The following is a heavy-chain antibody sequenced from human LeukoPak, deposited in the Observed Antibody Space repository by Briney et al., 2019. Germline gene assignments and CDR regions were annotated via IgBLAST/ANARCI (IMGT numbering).Heavy chain of an antibody. V-gene: IGHV4-59*12. J-gene: IGHJ4*02. Sequence: KPSETLSLTCTVSGGSISSYYWSWIRQPPGKGLEWIGYIYYSGSTNYSPSLRSRVTISVDTSKNQFSLKLSSVTAADTAVYYCARLINDGGNDYWGQGILVTVSS. CDR3: ARLINDGGNDY. CDR2: IYYSGST. CDR1: GGSISSYY. D-gene: IGHD4-23*01.